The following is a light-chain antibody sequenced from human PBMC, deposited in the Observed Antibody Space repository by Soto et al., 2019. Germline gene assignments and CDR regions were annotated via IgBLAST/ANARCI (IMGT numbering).Light chain of an antibody. CDR3: QQRSNWPPRFT. V-gene: IGKV3-11*01. J-gene: IGKJ3*01. Sequence: EIVLTQSPSTLSLSPGETATLSCRASQSVNSYLAWYQQKPGQAPRRLIHDASNRATGIPARFSGSGSGTDSTLTISSLEPEDFAVYYCQQRSNWPPRFTFGPGTKVDIK. CDR1: QSVNSY. CDR2: DAS.